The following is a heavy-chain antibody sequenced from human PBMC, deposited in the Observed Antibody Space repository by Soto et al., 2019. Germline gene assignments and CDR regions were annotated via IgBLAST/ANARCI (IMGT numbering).Heavy chain of an antibody. D-gene: IGHD6-13*01. Sequence: GGSLRLSCEASGFTFSGFDVHWVRQPTGKGLEWVSSIGTAGDTYYAVSVKGRFTISRDNAKNSLSLQMNSLRAGDMAVYFCAKSQEIGTHFFDSWGQGTQVTVSS. V-gene: IGHV3-13*01. CDR2: IGTAGDT. CDR1: GFTFSGFD. CDR3: AKSQEIGTHFFDS. J-gene: IGHJ4*02.